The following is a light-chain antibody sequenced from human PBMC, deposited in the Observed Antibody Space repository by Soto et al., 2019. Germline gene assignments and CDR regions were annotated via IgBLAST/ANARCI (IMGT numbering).Light chain of an antibody. CDR2: SNN. Sequence: QSVLTQPPSASGTPGQRVTISCSGSSSNIGSNTVNWYQQLPGTAPKLLIYSNNQRPSGVPDRFSGSKSGTSASLAISGLQSGDEADYYCAAWDDSLNGPNYVFGTGTKVTVL. J-gene: IGLJ1*01. CDR1: SSNIGSNT. CDR3: AAWDDSLNGPNYV. V-gene: IGLV1-44*01.